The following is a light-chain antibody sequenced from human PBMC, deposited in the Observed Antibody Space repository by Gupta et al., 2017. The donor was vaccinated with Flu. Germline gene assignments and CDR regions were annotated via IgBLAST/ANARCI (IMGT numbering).Light chain of an antibody. J-gene: IGKJ5*01. CDR2: GAS. CDR1: QSVSSN. V-gene: IGKV3-15*01. CDR3: QQYKNWPPIT. Sequence: IVITQSPATLSVSPGERATFSCRASQSVSSNLAWYQQKPGHAPRLLIYGASTRATGFPARLSGSGFGTEFTFTTRSLQSEDFAVYYCQQYKNWPPITFGQGTRLEIK.